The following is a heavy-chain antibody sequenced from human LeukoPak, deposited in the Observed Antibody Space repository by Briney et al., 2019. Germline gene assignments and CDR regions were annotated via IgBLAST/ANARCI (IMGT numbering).Heavy chain of an antibody. CDR3: ARDDRNQQLVPDY. D-gene: IGHD6-13*01. V-gene: IGHV3-7*01. J-gene: IGHJ4*02. CDR2: IKQDGSEK. Sequence: GGSLRLSCAASGFTFSSYWMSWVRQAPGKGLEWVANIKQDGSEKYYVDSVKGRFTISRDNAKNSLYLQMNSLRAEDTAVYYCARDDRNQQLVPDYWGQGTLVTVSS. CDR1: GFTFSSYW.